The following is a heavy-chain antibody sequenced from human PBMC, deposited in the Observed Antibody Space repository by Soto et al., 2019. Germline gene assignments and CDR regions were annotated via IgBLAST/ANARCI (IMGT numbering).Heavy chain of an antibody. Sequence: GASVKVSCKASGYTFTSYYMHWVRQAPGQGLEWMGIINPSGGSTSYAQKFQGRVTMTRDTSTSTVYMELSSLRSEDTAVYYCARETLGSGSYYNWFDPWGQGTLVTVSS. CDR1: GYTFTSYY. CDR3: ARETLGSGSYYNWFDP. CDR2: INPSGGST. J-gene: IGHJ5*02. V-gene: IGHV1-46*03. D-gene: IGHD3-10*01.